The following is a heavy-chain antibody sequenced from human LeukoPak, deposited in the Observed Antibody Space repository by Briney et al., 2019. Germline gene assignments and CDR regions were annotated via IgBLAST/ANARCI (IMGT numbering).Heavy chain of an antibody. CDR3: ARGDMTTVATTDY. CDR1: GYTFTTYG. CDR2: ISAYNGNT. J-gene: IGHJ4*02. D-gene: IGHD4-23*01. Sequence: ASVKVSCKTSGYTFTTYGISWVRQAPGQGLEWMGWISAYNGNTNYAQKLQGRVTMTTDTSTNAAYMELRSLRSDDTAVYYCARGDMTTVATTDYWGQGTLVTVSS. V-gene: IGHV1-18*01.